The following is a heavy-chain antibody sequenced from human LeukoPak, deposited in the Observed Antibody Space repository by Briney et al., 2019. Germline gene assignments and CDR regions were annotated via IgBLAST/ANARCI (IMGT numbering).Heavy chain of an antibody. CDR1: GGSFSGYY. CDR3: ARRSIETGTTGP. Sequence: SETLSLTCAVYGGSFSGYYWSWIRQPPGKGLEWIGEINHSGSTNYNPSLKSRVTISVDTSKNQFSLKLSSVTAADTAVYYCARRSIETGTTGPWGQGTLVTVSS. D-gene: IGHD1-1*01. CDR2: INHSGST. J-gene: IGHJ4*02. V-gene: IGHV4-34*01.